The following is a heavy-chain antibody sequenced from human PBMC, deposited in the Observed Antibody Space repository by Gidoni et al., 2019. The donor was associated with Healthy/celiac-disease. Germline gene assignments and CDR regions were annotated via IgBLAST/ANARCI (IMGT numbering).Heavy chain of an antibody. CDR1: GGSISSSSYY. CDR3: ARVNYYDSSGYYYRPHWFDP. V-gene: IGHV4-39*01. CDR2: IYYSGST. J-gene: IGHJ5*02. Sequence: QLQLQESGPGLVKPSETLSLTCTVSGGSISSSSYYWGWIRQPPGKGLEWIGSIYYSGSTYYNPSLKSRVTISVDTSKNQFSLKLSSVTAADTAVYYCARVNYYDSSGYYYRPHWFDPWGQGTLVTVSS. D-gene: IGHD3-22*01.